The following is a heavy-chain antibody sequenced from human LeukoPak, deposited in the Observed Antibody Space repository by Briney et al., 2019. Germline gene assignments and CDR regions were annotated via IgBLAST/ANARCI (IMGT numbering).Heavy chain of an antibody. D-gene: IGHD3-22*01. CDR1: GFSFSDYY. CDR2: IRYDGSNK. Sequence: GGSLRLSCVASGFSFSDYYMSWIRQAPGKGLEWVAFIRYDGSNKYYADSVKGRFTISRDNSKNTLYLQMNSLRAEDTAVYYCANPTYYYDSSGSGENAFDIWGQGTMVTVSS. J-gene: IGHJ3*02. V-gene: IGHV3-30*02. CDR3: ANPTYYYDSSGSGENAFDI.